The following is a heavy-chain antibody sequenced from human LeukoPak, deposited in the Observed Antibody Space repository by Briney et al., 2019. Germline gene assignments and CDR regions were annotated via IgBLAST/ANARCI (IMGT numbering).Heavy chain of an antibody. CDR2: IHLDGRTT. Sequence: PGGSLRLSCADYGFTLNHYWWHLLRQRPGKGLVWVSRIHLDGRTTNYADSVKGRFTISRDNAKNTLSLEMNSLRPEDTSVYYCARGGSPSDYWGQGTLVSVSS. CDR1: GFTLNHYW. J-gene: IGHJ4*02. V-gene: IGHV3-74*01. CDR3: ARGGSPSDY. D-gene: IGHD3-16*01.